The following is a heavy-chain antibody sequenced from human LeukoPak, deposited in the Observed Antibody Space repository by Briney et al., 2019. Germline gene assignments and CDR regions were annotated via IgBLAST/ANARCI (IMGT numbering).Heavy chain of an antibody. CDR2: INPNSGGA. J-gene: IGHJ4*02. D-gene: IGHD5-12*01. CDR3: AREWQRRIVATIPLGY. V-gene: IGHV1-2*02. CDR1: GYTFTDHY. Sequence: ASVKVSCKASGYTFTDHYMHWVRQAPGQGLEWMGWINPNSGGANYAQKFQGRVTMTRDTSISTAYMELSRLRSDDTAVYYCAREWQRRIVATIPLGYWGQGTLVTVSS.